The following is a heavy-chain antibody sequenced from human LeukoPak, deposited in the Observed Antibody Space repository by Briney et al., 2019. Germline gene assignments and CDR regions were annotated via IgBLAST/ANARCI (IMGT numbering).Heavy chain of an antibody. J-gene: IGHJ4*02. D-gene: IGHD6-19*01. V-gene: IGHV3-74*01. CDR1: GFAFRSYW. CDR2: INSDESST. CDR3: ATKQWLAPPPDS. Sequence: PGGSLRLSCAASGFAFRSYWMHWVRQAPGKGLVWVSRINSDESSTTYADSVKGRFTVSRDNADNTMFLQMNSVRDEDTAVYYCATKQWLAPPPDSWGQGTPVTVSS.